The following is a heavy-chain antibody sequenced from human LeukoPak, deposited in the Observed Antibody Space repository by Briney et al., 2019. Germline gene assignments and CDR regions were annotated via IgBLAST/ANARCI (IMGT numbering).Heavy chain of an antibody. CDR3: ARVQSPVTGSDGFDI. V-gene: IGHV3-21*01. CDR2: ISSTSSYI. CDR1: GFTFRSYS. Sequence: GGSLRLSCVASGFTFRSYSMNWVRQAPGKGLEWVSSISSTSSYIYYTDSVKGRFTISRDNAKNSLYLQMNSLRGDDTAVYYCARVQSPVTGSDGFDIWGRGTMVTVSS. J-gene: IGHJ3*02. D-gene: IGHD3-9*01.